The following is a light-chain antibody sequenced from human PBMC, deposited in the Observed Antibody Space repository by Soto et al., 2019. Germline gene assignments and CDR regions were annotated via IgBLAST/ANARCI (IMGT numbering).Light chain of an antibody. J-gene: IGLJ1*01. CDR1: SSDVGSYNL. CDR3: CSYAGSNTYV. Sequence: QSALTQPASVSGSPGQSITISCTGTSSDVGSYNLVSWYQQHPDKAPKLMISEGSQRPSGVSNRFSGSKSGNTASLTISGLQAEDEADYSCCSYAGSNTYVFGTGTKLTVL. V-gene: IGLV2-23*01. CDR2: EGS.